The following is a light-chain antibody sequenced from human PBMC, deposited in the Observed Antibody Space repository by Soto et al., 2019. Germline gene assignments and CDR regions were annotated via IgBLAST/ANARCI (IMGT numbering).Light chain of an antibody. J-gene: IGLJ2*01. CDR3: CSYAGSSTFGVV. Sequence: LTQPPSVSVSPGQTASITCSGTSSDVGSYNLVSWYQQHPGKAPKLMIYEGSKRPSGVSNRFSGSKSGNTASLTISGLQAEDEADYYCCSYAGSSTFGVVFGGGTKLTV. V-gene: IGLV2-23*03. CDR2: EGS. CDR1: SSDVGSYNL.